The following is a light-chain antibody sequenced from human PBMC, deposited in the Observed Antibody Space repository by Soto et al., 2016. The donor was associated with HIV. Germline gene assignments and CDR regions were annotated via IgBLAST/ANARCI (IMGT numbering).Light chain of an antibody. Sequence: YELTQPPSVSVSPGQTASITCSGDKLGDKYACWYQEKPGQSPVLVIYQDSKRPSGIPERFSGSNSGNTATLTISGTQAMDEADYYCQAWDSSTVVFGGGTKLTVL. CDR3: QAWDSSTVV. V-gene: IGLV3-1*01. J-gene: IGLJ2*01. CDR2: QDS. CDR1: KLGDKY.